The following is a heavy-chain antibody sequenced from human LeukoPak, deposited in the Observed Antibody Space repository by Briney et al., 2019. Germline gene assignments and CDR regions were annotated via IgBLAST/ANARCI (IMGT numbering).Heavy chain of an antibody. J-gene: IGHJ4*02. D-gene: IGHD6-6*01. CDR3: ARYSSSPGYYFDY. V-gene: IGHV4-34*01. CDR2: INHSGST. Sequence: SETLSLACTVSGGSISSYYWSWIGQPPGKGLEGIRKINHSGSTNYNPSLKSRVTISVDTSKTQFSLKLSSVTAADTAVYYCARYSSSPGYYFDYWGQGTLVTVSS. CDR1: GGSISSYY.